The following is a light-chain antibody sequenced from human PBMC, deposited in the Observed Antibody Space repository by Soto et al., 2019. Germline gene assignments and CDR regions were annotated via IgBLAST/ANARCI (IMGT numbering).Light chain of an antibody. Sequence: QSALTQPPSASGSPGQSVTLSCTGTSSDVGGDNYVSWYQQHPGKAPTLMIYEVTKRPSGVPDRFSGSKSGNTASLTVSGHQAEDEADYYCSSYAGSNKLCFGGGTKLTVL. CDR2: EVT. V-gene: IGLV2-8*01. J-gene: IGLJ2*01. CDR3: SSYAGSNKLC. CDR1: SSDVGGDNY.